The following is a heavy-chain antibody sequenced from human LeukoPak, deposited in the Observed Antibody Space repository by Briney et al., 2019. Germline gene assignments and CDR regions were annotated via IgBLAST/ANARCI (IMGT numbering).Heavy chain of an antibody. CDR1: RLTVSNYD. CDR3: TRDPDA. J-gene: IGHJ5*02. V-gene: IGHV3-66*01. CDR2: VYDNGET. Sequence: GGSLRLFCAASRLTVSNYDMSWVRRAPGKGLEWVSVVYDNGETYHADSVQGRFTLSRDNSKNTLYLQMNSLRVEDTAVYYCTRDPDAWGQGTLVTVSS.